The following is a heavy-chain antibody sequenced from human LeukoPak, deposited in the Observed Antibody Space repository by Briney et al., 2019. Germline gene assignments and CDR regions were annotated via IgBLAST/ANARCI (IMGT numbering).Heavy chain of an antibody. CDR3: ASFHVSGGSYNGLHY. CDR1: GYNFPSYW. V-gene: IGHV5-51*01. CDR2: VYPADSDT. J-gene: IGHJ4*02. D-gene: IGHD3-10*01. Sequence: GESLKISCKASGYNFPSYWIGWVRQMPGKGREWMRIVYPADSDTRYSPSFQGQVTISADKSITTAYLHWSSLKASDTAMYYCASFHVSGGSYNGLHYWGQGTLVTVSS.